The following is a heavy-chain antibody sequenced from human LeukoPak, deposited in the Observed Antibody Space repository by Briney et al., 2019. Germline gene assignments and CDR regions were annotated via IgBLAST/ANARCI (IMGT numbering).Heavy chain of an antibody. CDR3: ARGYGDPRSRYFDL. Sequence: SETLSLTCAVYGGSFSGYYWSWIRQPAGKGLEWIGRIYTSGSTNYNPSLKSRVTMSVDTSKNQFSLKLSSVTAADTAVYYCARGYGDPRSRYFDLWGRGTLVTVSS. CDR1: GGSFSGYY. V-gene: IGHV4-59*10. CDR2: IYTSGST. J-gene: IGHJ2*01. D-gene: IGHD4-17*01.